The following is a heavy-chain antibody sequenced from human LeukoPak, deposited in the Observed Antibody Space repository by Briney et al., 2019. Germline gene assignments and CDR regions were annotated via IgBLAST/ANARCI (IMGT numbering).Heavy chain of an antibody. CDR2: ISYDGSNK. D-gene: IGHD3-22*01. V-gene: IGHV3-30*18. CDR1: GFTFSSYG. Sequence: PGGSLRLSCAASGFTFSSYGMHWVRQAPGKGLEWVAVISYDGSNKYYADSVKGRFTISRDNSKNTLYLQMNSLRAEDTAVYYCAKDTDDSSAQGADYWGQGILVTVSS. J-gene: IGHJ4*02. CDR3: AKDTDDSSAQGADY.